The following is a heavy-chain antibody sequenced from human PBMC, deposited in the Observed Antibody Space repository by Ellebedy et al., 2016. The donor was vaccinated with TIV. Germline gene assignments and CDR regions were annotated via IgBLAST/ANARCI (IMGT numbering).Heavy chain of an antibody. CDR1: GFTFSSYG. Sequence: GESLKISCAASGFTFSSYGMHWVRQAPGKGLEWVAVIWYDGSNKYYADSVKGRFTISRDNSKNTLYLQMNSLRAEDTAVYYCARGWAVRIAARPRLRPELFDYWGQGTLVTVSS. J-gene: IGHJ4*02. CDR2: IWYDGSNK. D-gene: IGHD6-6*01. CDR3: ARGWAVRIAARPRLRPELFDY. V-gene: IGHV3-33*08.